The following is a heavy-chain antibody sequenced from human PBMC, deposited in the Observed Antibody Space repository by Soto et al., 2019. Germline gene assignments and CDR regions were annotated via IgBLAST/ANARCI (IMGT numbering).Heavy chain of an antibody. J-gene: IGHJ4*02. D-gene: IGHD3-9*01. CDR3: ARWPIYDILTGYYDY. Sequence: VKVSCKASGGTFSSYAISWVRQAPGQGLEWMGGIIPIFGTANYAQKFQGRVTITADESTSTAYMELSSLRSEDTAVYYCARWPIYDILTGYYDYWGQGTLVTVSS. V-gene: IGHV1-69*13. CDR2: IIPIFGTA. CDR1: GGTFSSYA.